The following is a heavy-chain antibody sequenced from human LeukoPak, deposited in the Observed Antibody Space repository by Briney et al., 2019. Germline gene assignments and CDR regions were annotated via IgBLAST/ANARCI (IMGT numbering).Heavy chain of an antibody. D-gene: IGHD2-15*01. Sequence: GGSLRLSCAASGFTFSSYGMHWVRQAPGKGLEWVAVISYDGSNKYYADSVKGRFTISRDNSKNTLYLQMNSLRAEDTAVYYCHVVAAAHDAFDIWGKGTMVTVSS. J-gene: IGHJ3*02. V-gene: IGHV3-30*03. CDR2: ISYDGSNK. CDR3: HVVAAAHDAFDI. CDR1: GFTFSSYG.